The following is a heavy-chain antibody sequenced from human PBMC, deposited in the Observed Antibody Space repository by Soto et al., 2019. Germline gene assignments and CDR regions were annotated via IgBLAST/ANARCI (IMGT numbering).Heavy chain of an antibody. Sequence: SETLSLTCAVSGYSISSGYYWGWIRQPPGKGLEWIGSIYHSGSTYYNPSLKSRVTISVDTSKNQFSLKLTSVTAADTAVYYCARYSNNWFQTEGMDVWGQGTPVT. CDR2: IYHSGST. CDR1: GYSISSGYY. CDR3: ARYSNNWFQTEGMDV. D-gene: IGHD6-13*01. J-gene: IGHJ6*02. V-gene: IGHV4-38-2*01.